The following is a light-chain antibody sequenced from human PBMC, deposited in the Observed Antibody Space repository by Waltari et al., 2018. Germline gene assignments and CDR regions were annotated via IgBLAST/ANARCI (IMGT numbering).Light chain of an antibody. CDR2: AAT. Sequence: DIQMTQSPSSLSASAGDNVTLTCRASQPIDKYLNWYQHKTGRAHTILIYAATRLQNGIPSRFRGRGSETEFTLTITVLLPEDSATYYCQQSFTTPALSFGAGTKVEIK. V-gene: IGKV1-39*01. CDR1: QPIDKY. J-gene: IGKJ4*01. CDR3: QQSFTTPALS.